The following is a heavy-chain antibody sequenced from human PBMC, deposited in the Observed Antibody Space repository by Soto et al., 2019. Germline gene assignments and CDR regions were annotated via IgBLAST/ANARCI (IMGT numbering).Heavy chain of an antibody. CDR3: ARDYVGAYCSSTSCYSDYYYGMDV. Sequence: GGSLRLSCAAPGFTFSSYSMNWVRQAPGKGLEWVSYISSSSSTIYYADSVKGRFTISRDNAKNSLYLQMNSLRAEDTAVYYCARDYVGAYCSSTSCYSDYYYGMDVWGQGTTVTVSS. CDR2: ISSSSSTI. V-gene: IGHV3-48*01. D-gene: IGHD2-2*01. CDR1: GFTFSSYS. J-gene: IGHJ6*02.